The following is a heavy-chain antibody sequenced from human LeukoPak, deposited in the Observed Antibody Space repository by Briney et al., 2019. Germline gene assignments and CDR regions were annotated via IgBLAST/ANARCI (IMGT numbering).Heavy chain of an antibody. CDR2: IGKKARNYAT. J-gene: IGHJ4*02. CDR3: VGDYNSWTGLKY. V-gene: IGHV3-73*01. Sequence: GGSLRLSCAASGFTFGDSTMHWVRQASGKGLEWVGHIGKKARNYATEYAASLKGRFTISRDDSKDTAYLQVNSLKTEDTAVYYCVGDYNSWTGLKYWGQGTLVTVSS. D-gene: IGHD1-1*01. CDR1: GFTFGDST.